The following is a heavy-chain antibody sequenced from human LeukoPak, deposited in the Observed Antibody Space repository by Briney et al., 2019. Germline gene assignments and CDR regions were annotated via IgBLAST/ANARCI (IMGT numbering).Heavy chain of an antibody. CDR2: ISWNSGSI. D-gene: IGHD3-22*01. J-gene: IGHJ4*02. CDR1: GFTFDDYA. Sequence: GRSLRLSCAASGFTFDDYAVHWVRQAPGKGLEWVSGISWNSGSIGYADSVKGRFTISRDNAKNSLYLQMNSLRAEDTALYYCAKGYYYDSSGIPDYWGQGTLVTVSS. CDR3: AKGYYYDSSGIPDY. V-gene: IGHV3-9*01.